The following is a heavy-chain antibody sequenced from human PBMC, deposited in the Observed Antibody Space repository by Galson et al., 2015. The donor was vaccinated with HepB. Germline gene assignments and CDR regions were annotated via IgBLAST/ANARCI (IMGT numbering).Heavy chain of an antibody. V-gene: IGHV3-9*01. CDR3: AKGPLGDYLTVSHWYFDL. CDR1: GFTFDDYA. D-gene: IGHD4-17*01. J-gene: IGHJ2*01. Sequence: LRLSCAASGFTFDDYAMHWVRQAPGKGLEWVSGISWNSVTIGYADSVKGRFTISRDNAKNSLYLQMNSLRAEDTALYYCAKGPLGDYLTVSHWYFDLWGRGTLVTVSS. CDR2: ISWNSVTI.